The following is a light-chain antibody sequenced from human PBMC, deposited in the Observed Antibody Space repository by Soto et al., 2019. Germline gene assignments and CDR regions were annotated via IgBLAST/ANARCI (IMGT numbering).Light chain of an antibody. V-gene: IGLV2-14*01. CDR2: EVS. Sequence: QSALTQPASVSGSPGQSITISCPGTSSDVGGYNYVSWYQQHPGTAPKLIIYEVSYRPPGVSHRFSGSKSGNTASLTISGLQAEDEADYYCSSYSSNTALVFGTGTKVTVL. CDR1: SSDVGGYNY. CDR3: SSYSSNTALV. J-gene: IGLJ1*01.